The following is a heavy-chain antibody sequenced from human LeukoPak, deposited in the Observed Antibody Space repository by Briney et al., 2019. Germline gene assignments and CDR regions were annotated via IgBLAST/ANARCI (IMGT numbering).Heavy chain of an antibody. D-gene: IGHD1-14*01. CDR3: ARGSAAEEASDYGMDV. CDR2: IGAYNGNT. Sequence: ASVKVSCKASGYTFTNYVISWVRQAPGQGLESMGWIGAYNGNTNYAQKLQGRVTMTTDTSTSTSYMELRSLRSDDTAVYYCARGSAAEEASDYGMDVWGQGTTVTVSS. V-gene: IGHV1-18*01. J-gene: IGHJ6*02. CDR1: GYTFTNYV.